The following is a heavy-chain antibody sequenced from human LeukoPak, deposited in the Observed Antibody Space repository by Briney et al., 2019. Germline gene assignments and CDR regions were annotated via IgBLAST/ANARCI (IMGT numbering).Heavy chain of an antibody. CDR1: GGTFSSYA. Sequence: SVKVSCKASGGTFSSYAISWVRQAPGQGLEWMGGLIPIFGTANYAQKFQDRVTITTDESTSTAYMELISLRSEDTAVYYCASALMVADAFDIWGQGTMVTVSS. V-gene: IGHV1-69*05. CDR2: LIPIFGTA. D-gene: IGHD4/OR15-4a*01. J-gene: IGHJ3*02. CDR3: ASALMVADAFDI.